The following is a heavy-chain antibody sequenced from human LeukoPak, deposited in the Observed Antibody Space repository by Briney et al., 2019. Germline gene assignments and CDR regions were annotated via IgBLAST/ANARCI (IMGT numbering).Heavy chain of an antibody. CDR2: INPNSGGT. J-gene: IGHJ4*02. Sequence: ASVKVSCKASGYTFTGYYVHWVRQAPGQGLEWMGWINPNSGGTNYAQKFQGRVTMTRDTSISTAYMELSRLRSDDTAVYYCARNHYYGSGSDFDYWGQGTLVTVSS. V-gene: IGHV1-2*02. CDR3: ARNHYYGSGSDFDY. D-gene: IGHD3-10*01. CDR1: GYTFTGYY.